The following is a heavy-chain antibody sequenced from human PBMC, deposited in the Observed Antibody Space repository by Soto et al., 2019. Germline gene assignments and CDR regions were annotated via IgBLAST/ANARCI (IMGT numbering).Heavy chain of an antibody. J-gene: IGHJ4*02. CDR3: AKTVSGITTYYFDY. D-gene: IGHD1-1*01. V-gene: IGHV3-23*01. Sequence: GGSLRLSCAASGFTFSSYAISWVRQAPGKGLEWVSAISGSGGSTYYADSVKGRFTISRDNSKDTLYLQMNSLRAEDTAVYYCAKTVSGITTYYFDYWGQGTLVTVSS. CDR2: ISGSGGST. CDR1: GFTFSSYA.